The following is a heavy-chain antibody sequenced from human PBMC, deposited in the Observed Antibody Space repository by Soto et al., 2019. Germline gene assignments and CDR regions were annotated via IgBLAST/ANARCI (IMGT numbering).Heavy chain of an antibody. V-gene: IGHV3-23*01. D-gene: IGHD5-12*01. CDR3: AKGGPTFLNWFGP. CDR2: ISNSGHSA. J-gene: IGHJ5*02. CDR1: GFTFSSYA. Sequence: GGSLRLSCAASGFTFSSYAMNWVRRAPGKGLEWISVISNSGHSAYYADSVKGRFTISRDNSKNTLYLQIKSLRAEDTAAYYCAKGGPTFLNWFGPWGQGTLVTVSS.